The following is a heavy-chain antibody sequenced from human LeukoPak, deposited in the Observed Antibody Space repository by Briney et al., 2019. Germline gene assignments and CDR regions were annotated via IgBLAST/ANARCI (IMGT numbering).Heavy chain of an antibody. V-gene: IGHV1-24*01. CDR3: ASMYSGSYDWFDP. Sequence: ASVKVSCKVSGYTLTDLSMHWVRQAPGKGLEWMGGFDPEDGETIYAQKFQGRVTMTEDTSTDTAYMELSSLRSEDTAVYYCASMYSGSYDWFDPWGQGTLVTVSS. CDR2: FDPEDGET. J-gene: IGHJ5*02. D-gene: IGHD1-26*01. CDR1: GYTLTDLS.